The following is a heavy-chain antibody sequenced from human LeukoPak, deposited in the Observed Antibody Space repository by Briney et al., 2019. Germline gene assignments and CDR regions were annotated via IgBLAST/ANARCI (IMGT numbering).Heavy chain of an antibody. CDR3: ALGSYYYYYYMDV. CDR2: VNPNSGGT. D-gene: IGHD3-10*01. J-gene: IGHJ6*03. V-gene: IGHV1-2*02. Sequence: GASVKVSCKASGYTFTGYYMHWVRQAPGQGLEWMGWVNPNSGGTNYAQKFQGRVTMTRDTSISTAYMELSRLRSDDTAVYYCALGSYYYYYYMDVWGKGTTVTVSS. CDR1: GYTFTGYY.